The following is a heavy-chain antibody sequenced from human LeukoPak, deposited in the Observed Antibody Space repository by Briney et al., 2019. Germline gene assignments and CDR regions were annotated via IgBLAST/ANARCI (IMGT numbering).Heavy chain of an antibody. CDR1: GGSTSSYY. D-gene: IGHD3-9*01. V-gene: IGHV4-59*01. CDR2: TYDSGST. J-gene: IGHJ4*02. Sequence: SETLSLTCTVSGGSTSSYYWSWIRQPPGKGLEWIGYTYDSGSTNYNPSLKSRVTISVDTSKNQFSLKLTSVTAADTAVYYCTKGGRRDILTYWGQGILVTVSP. CDR3: TKGGRRDILTY.